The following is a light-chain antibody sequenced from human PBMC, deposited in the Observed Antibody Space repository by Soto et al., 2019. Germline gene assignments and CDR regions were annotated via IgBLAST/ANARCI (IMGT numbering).Light chain of an antibody. J-gene: IGKJ1*01. CDR2: GAS. CDR1: QSVSSN. V-gene: IGKV3-15*01. Sequence: EIVMTQSASTLSVSPGERATLSCRASQSVSSNLAWYQQKPGQAPRLLIYGASTRATGIPARFSGSGSGTDFTLTISRLEPEDSAVYYCQQYGTSPTTFGQGTKVDTK. CDR3: QQYGTSPTT.